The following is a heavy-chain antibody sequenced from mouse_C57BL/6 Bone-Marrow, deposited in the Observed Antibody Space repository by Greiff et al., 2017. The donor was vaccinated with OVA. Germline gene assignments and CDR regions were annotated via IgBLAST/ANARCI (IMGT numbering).Heavy chain of an antibody. D-gene: IGHD1-1*01. CDR1: GYAFSSSW. V-gene: IGHV1-82*01. Sequence: QLQQSGPELVKPGASVKISCKASGYAFSSSWMNWVKQRPGKGLEWIGRIYPGDGDTNYNGKFKGKATLTADKSSSTAYMQLSSLTSEDSAVYFCALYGSSLVHFDVWGTGTTVTVSS. J-gene: IGHJ1*03. CDR3: ALYGSSLVHFDV. CDR2: IYPGDGDT.